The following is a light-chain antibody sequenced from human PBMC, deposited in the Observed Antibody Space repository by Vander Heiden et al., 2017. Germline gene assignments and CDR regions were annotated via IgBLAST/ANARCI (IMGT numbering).Light chain of an antibody. CDR2: QDS. CDR3: QAWHSSTVV. V-gene: IGLV3-1*01. Sequence: SYELTQPPSVSVSPGQTASITCSGDKLGDKYACWYQQKPGQSPVLVIYQDSKRPSGIPERFSGSNSGNTATLTISGTQAMGEADYYCQAWHSSTVVFGGGTQLTVL. J-gene: IGLJ2*01. CDR1: KLGDKY.